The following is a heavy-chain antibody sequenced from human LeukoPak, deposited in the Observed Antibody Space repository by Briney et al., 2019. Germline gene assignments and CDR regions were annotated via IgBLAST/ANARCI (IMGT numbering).Heavy chain of an antibody. CDR1: GFTFSRYG. Sequence: PGGSLRLSCAASGFTFSRYGMHWVRQAPGKGLEWVAVIWYDGSNKYYADSVRGRFTISRDNSQNTLYLQMNSLRAGDTAVYYCAKDGETYYYGSGSPDYGMDVWGQGTTVTVSS. D-gene: IGHD3-10*01. CDR3: AKDGETYYYGSGSPDYGMDV. J-gene: IGHJ6*02. V-gene: IGHV3-30*02. CDR2: IWYDGSNK.